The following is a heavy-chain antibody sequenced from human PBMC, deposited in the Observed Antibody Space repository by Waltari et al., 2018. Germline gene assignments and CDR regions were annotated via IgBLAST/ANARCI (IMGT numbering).Heavy chain of an antibody. CDR1: GLTFSTYW. Sequence: EVHLVESGGALVQPGGSLRLSCAAPGLTFSTYWLNWVRQAPGKGLEWVANINPDGSGKRYVDSVKGRFTMSRDNADNSLYLQMNNLRAEDAAVYYCAVARGNYDVLTGFPVDSWGQGTLVTVSS. CDR3: AVARGNYDVLTGFPVDS. J-gene: IGHJ5*01. CDR2: INPDGSGK. V-gene: IGHV3-7*02. D-gene: IGHD3-9*01.